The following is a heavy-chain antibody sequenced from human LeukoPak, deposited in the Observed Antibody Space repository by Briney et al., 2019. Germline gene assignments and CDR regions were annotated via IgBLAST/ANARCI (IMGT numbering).Heavy chain of an antibody. J-gene: IGHJ4*02. V-gene: IGHV1-18*01. CDR3: ARVGPYFDY. CDR1: GYTFNSYG. CDR2: ISAYNGHT. Sequence: GASVKVSCKASGYTFNSYGISWVRQAPGQGLEWMGWISAYNGHTNYAQKFQGRVTITADKSTSTAYMELSSLRSEDTAVYYCARVGPYFDYWGQGTLVTVSS.